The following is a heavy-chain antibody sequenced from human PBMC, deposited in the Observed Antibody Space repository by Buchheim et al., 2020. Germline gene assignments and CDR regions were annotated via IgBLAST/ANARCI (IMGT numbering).Heavy chain of an antibody. CDR3: TSHKLRWYLVDY. CDR1: GFTFSNAW. J-gene: IGHJ4*02. V-gene: IGHV3-15*01. Sequence: EVQLVESGGGLVKPGGSLRLSCAASGFTFSNAWMSWVRQAPGTGLEWVGRIKRKTDGGTTDYAEPVKGRFTISRDDSNNTLHLQMNSLKTEDTAVYYCTSHKLRWYLVDYWGQGTL. D-gene: IGHD4-23*01. CDR2: IKRKTDGGTT.